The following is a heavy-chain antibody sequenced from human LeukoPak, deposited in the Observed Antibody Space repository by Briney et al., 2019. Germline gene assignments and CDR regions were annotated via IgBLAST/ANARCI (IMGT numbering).Heavy chain of an antibody. CDR1: GGSISSSSYY. D-gene: IGHD6-6*01. J-gene: IGHJ6*03. V-gene: IGHV4-39*01. CDR2: IYYSGST. Sequence: SETLSLTCTVSGGSISSSSYYWGWIRQPPGKGLEWIGSIYYSGSTYYTPSLKSRVTISVDTSKNQFSLKLSSVTAADTAVYYCEGQLVAEYYYYYYMDVWGKGTTVTVSS. CDR3: EGQLVAEYYYYYYMDV.